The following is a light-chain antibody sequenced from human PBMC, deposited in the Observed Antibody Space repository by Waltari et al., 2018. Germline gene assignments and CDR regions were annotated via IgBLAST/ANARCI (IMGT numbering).Light chain of an antibody. V-gene: IGLV2-14*01. Sequence: QSALTQPASVSGSPGQSITISCPGTSRDVGGYYFVFWSQQHPGKAPKLIIYDVSNRPSGVSKRFSGSKSGNTASLTISGLQAEDEADYYCSSYISSSTLVVFGGGTKLTVL. CDR2: DVS. CDR3: SSYISSSTLVV. CDR1: SRDVGGYYF. J-gene: IGLJ2*01.